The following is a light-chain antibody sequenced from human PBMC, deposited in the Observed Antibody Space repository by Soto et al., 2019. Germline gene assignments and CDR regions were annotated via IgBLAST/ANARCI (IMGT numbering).Light chain of an antibody. J-gene: IGLJ7*01. V-gene: IGLV1-47*01. CDR1: SYNIETKY. CDR2: RSD. CDR3: AAWDDSLSGAV. Sequence: QSVLTQPPSASGTPGQRVTISCSGSSYNIETKYVYWYQQLPGAAPKLLIYRSDQRPSGVPDRFSGSKSGTSASLAISGLRSEDEADYYCAAWDDSLSGAVYGGGTQLTVL.